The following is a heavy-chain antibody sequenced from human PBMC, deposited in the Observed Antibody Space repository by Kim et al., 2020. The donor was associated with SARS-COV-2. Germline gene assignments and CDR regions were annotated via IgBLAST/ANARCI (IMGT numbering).Heavy chain of an antibody. CDR2: INHSGST. D-gene: IGHD3-22*01. CDR1: GGSFSGYY. V-gene: IGHV4-34*01. CDR3: ARGSIYYYDSSGFNNWFDP. J-gene: IGHJ5*02. Sequence: SETLSLTCAVYGGSFSGYYWSWIRQPPGKGLEWIGEINHSGSTNYNPSLKSRVTISVDTSKNQFSLKLSSVTAADTAVYYCARGSIYYYDSSGFNNWFDP.